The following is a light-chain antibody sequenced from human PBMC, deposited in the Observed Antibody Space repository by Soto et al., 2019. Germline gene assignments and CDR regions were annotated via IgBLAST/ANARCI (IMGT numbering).Light chain of an antibody. Sequence: EIVLTQSPGTLSLSPVERATLSFRASQSVSSSSLAWYQQKRGQAPRLLIHGASSRATGIPDRFSGSGSGTDFTLTISRLEPEDFAVYYCQQYGSLSWTFGQGTKVDI. CDR1: QSVSSSS. J-gene: IGKJ1*01. V-gene: IGKV3-20*01. CDR2: GAS. CDR3: QQYGSLSWT.